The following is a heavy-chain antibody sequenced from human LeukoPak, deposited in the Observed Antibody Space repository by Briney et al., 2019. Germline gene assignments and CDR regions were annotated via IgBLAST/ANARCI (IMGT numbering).Heavy chain of an antibody. Sequence: VASVKVSCKVSGYTLTELSMHWVRQAPGKGLEWMGGLDPEDGETIYAQKFQGRVTMTEDTSTDTAYMELSSLRSEDTAVYYCATMGYYYDSSGYYYIDYWGQGTLVTVSS. V-gene: IGHV1-24*01. CDR2: LDPEDGET. CDR3: ATMGYYYDSSGYYYIDY. D-gene: IGHD3-22*01. CDR1: GYTLTELS. J-gene: IGHJ4*02.